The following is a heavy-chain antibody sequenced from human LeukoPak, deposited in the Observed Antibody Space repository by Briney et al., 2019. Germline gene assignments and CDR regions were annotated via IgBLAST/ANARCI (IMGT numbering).Heavy chain of an antibody. J-gene: IGHJ4*02. CDR1: GFTFSSYA. Sequence: GGSLRLSCAASGFTFSSYAMSWVRQAPGKGLEWVSAISGSGGSTYYADSVKGRFPISRDNSKNTLYLQMNSLRAEDTAVYYCAKDQHVVVTAIFDYWGQGTLVTVSS. CDR3: AKDQHVVVTAIFDY. V-gene: IGHV3-23*01. D-gene: IGHD2-21*02. CDR2: ISGSGGST.